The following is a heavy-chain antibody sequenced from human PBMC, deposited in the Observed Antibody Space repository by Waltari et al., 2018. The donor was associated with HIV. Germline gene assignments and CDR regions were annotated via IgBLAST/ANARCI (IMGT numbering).Heavy chain of an antibody. D-gene: IGHD7-27*01. J-gene: IGHJ6*02. Sequence: QVQLVESGGGVVQPGRSLRLSCAAPGFTFSSCGMHWVRQAPGKGLEWRENIWYAGSNKYYGDSGKDRFTISRDNSKNTLYLQMNSLIAEDTAVYYCARGIPQSNWGHYYYGMDVWGQGTTVTVSS. CDR2: IWYAGSNK. V-gene: IGHV3-33*01. CDR1: GFTFSSCG. CDR3: ARGIPQSNWGHYYYGMDV.